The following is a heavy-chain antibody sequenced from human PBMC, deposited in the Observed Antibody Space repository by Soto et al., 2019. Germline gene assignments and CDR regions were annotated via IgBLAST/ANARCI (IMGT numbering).Heavy chain of an antibody. CDR2: ISGSGGST. J-gene: IGHJ3*02. CDR1: GFTFSSYA. Sequence: GGSLRLSCAASGFTFSSYAMSWVRQAPGKGLEWVSAISGSGGSTYYADSVKGRFTISRDNSKNTLYLQMNSLRAEDTAVYYCAKDRSEANWGYDPDAFDIWGQGTMVTVSS. CDR3: AKDRSEANWGYDPDAFDI. V-gene: IGHV3-23*01. D-gene: IGHD7-27*01.